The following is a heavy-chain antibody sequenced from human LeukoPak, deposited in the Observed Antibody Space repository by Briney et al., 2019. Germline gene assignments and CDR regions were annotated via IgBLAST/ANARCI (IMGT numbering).Heavy chain of an antibody. D-gene: IGHD3-10*01. V-gene: IGHV1-2*04. CDR1: GYTFPGYY. Sequence: ASVQVSCKASGYTFPGYYMHWVRQAPGQGLEWMGWINPNSGGTNYAQKFQGWVTMTRDTSISTAYMELSRLRSDDTAVYYCARGGMVRGVLGDYWGQGTLVTVSS. CDR3: ARGGMVRGVLGDY. J-gene: IGHJ4*02. CDR2: INPNSGGT.